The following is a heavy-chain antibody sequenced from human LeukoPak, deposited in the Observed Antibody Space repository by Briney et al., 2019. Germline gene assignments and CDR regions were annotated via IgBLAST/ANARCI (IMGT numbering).Heavy chain of an antibody. D-gene: IGHD3-10*01. CDR1: GFTFSSYA. CDR2: ISYDGSNK. V-gene: IGHV3-30*04. Sequence: GGSLRLSCAASGFTFSSYAMHWVRQAPGKGLEWVAVISYDGSNKYYADSVKGRFTISRDNSKNTLYLQMNSLRVEDTAVYYCARGTLWFGELFYFDYWGQGTLVTVSS. J-gene: IGHJ4*02. CDR3: ARGTLWFGELFYFDY.